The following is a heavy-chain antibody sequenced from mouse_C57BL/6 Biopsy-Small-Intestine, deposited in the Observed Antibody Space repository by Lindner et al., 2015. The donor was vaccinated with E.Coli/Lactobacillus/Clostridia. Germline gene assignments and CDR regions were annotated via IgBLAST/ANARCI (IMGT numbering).Heavy chain of an antibody. CDR3: ARGAYDGYDLAY. D-gene: IGHD2-3*01. V-gene: IGHV14-2*01. CDR1: GFNIKDYY. CDR2: IDPEDGET. Sequence: VQLQESGAELVKPGASVKLSCTASGFNIKDYYMHWVKQRTEQGLEWIGRIDPEDGETKYAPKFQGKATITAGTSSNTAYLQLSSLTSEDTAVYYCARGAYDGYDLAYWGQGTLVTVSA. J-gene: IGHJ3*01.